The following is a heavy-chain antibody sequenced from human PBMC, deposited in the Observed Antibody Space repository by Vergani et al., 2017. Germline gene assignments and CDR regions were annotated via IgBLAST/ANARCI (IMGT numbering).Heavy chain of an antibody. CDR2: INNDGHT. CDR1: GESFSSFY. CDR3: AVRPRVNLVGGEIVTKRTFDY. Sequence: QVQLQQWGAGVVKPSGTLSLTCAVFGESFSSFYWSWIRQPPGKGREWIGEINNDGHTNYNPSPESRVTVSRDTAKNQFSLNLMSVTAADTAMYYFAVRPRVNLVGGEIVTKRTFDYWSQGSLVTVSS. J-gene: IGHJ4*02. D-gene: IGHD3-10*01. V-gene: IGHV4-34*02.